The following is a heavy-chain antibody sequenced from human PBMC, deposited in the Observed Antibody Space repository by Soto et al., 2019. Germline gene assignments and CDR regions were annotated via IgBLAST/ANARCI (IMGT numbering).Heavy chain of an antibody. V-gene: IGHV3-9*02. Sequence: EVQLVESGGGLVQPGRSLRLSCVASGFTADDYALHWVRQAPGKGLEWVSGISSNSDTIHYPESVKGRFTISRDNANNSLFLQTNRLRPEDTAVYYCAKDMKWGGMTTIHYVDSWGQGTLVTVSS. CDR3: AKDMKWGGMTTIHYVDS. CDR2: ISSNSDTI. J-gene: IGHJ4*02. D-gene: IGHD4-17*01. CDR1: GFTADDYA.